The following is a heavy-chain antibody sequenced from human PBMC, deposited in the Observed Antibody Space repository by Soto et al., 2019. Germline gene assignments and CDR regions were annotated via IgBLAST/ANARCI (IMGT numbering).Heavy chain of an antibody. CDR3: ARRYGYSFDY. J-gene: IGHJ4*02. D-gene: IGHD1-1*01. CDR2: IYYSGST. V-gene: IGHV4-59*08. CDR1: GGSISSYY. Sequence: QVQLQESGPGLVKPSETLSLTCTVSGGSISSYYWSWIRQPPGKGLEWIGYIYYSGSTSYNPSLKSRLTISVDTSKNQFSLKLSSVTAADTAVYYCARRYGYSFDYWGQGTLVTVSS.